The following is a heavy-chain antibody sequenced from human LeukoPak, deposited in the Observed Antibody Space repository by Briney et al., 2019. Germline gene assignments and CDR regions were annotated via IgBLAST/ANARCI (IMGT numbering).Heavy chain of an antibody. CDR3: ARIRYDYVWGSRPPGHFDY. J-gene: IGHJ4*02. CDR1: GGSFSGYY. D-gene: IGHD3-16*01. V-gene: IGHV4-34*01. CDR2: INRSGST. Sequence: SETLSLTCAVYGGSFSGYYWSWIRQPPGKGLEWIGEINRSGSTNYNPSLKSRVTISVDTSKNQFSLKLSSVTAADTAVYYCARIRYDYVWGSRPPGHFDYWGQGTLVTVSS.